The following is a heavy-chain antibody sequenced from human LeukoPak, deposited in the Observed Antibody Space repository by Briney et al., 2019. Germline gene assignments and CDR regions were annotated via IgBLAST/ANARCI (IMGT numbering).Heavy chain of an antibody. CDR1: GFTLSAYS. J-gene: IGHJ4*02. Sequence: GGSLRLSCAASGFTLSAYSMTWVRQAPGKGLEWVASVGSSGAYIYYADSVKGRFTISRDNAKNSLFLQMNSLRTEDTALYYCAKDSDYDFWSGYYKGFDYWGQGTLVTVSS. CDR2: VGSSGAYI. CDR3: AKDSDYDFWSGYYKGFDY. V-gene: IGHV3-21*04. D-gene: IGHD3-3*01.